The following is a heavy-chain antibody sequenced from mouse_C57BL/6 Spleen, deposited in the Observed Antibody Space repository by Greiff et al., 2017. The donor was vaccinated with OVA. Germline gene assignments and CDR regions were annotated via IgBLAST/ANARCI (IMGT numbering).Heavy chain of an antibody. CDR1: GYTFTSYW. CDR2: IHPSNGGT. CDR3: AREGYGNYPSR. D-gene: IGHD2-1*01. Sequence: QVQLQQPGTELVKPGASVKLSCKASGYTFTSYWMHWVKQRPGQGLEWIGNIHPSNGGTNYNEKFKSKATLTVDKSSSKAYMQLSSLTSEDAAGYECAREGYGNYPSRWGQGTLVTVSA. J-gene: IGHJ3*02. V-gene: IGHV1-53*01.